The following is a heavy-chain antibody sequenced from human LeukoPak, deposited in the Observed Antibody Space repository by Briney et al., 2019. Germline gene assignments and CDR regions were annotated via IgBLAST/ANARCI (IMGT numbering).Heavy chain of an antibody. V-gene: IGHV1-24*01. CDR3: ATVSYDILTGYNSYSRGAFDI. CDR2: FDPEDGET. J-gene: IGHJ3*02. Sequence: ASVKASCKVSGDTLTELSMHWVRQAPGKGLEWMGGFDPEDGETIYAQKFQGRVTMTEDTSTDTAYMELSSLRSEDTAVYYCATVSYDILTGYNSYSRGAFDIWGQGTMVTVSS. CDR1: GDTLTELS. D-gene: IGHD3-9*01.